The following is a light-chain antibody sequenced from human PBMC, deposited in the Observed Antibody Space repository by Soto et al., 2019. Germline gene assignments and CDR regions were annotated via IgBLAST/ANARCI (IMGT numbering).Light chain of an antibody. CDR1: SSNIGSNT. CDR2: SNN. V-gene: IGLV1-44*01. Sequence: QPVLTQPPSASGTPGQRVTISCSGSSSNIGSNTVNWYQQLPGTAPKLLIYSNNKRPSGVPDRFSGSKSDTSASLAISGLQSEDEADYYCATWDDSLNGPVFGGGTKLTVL. J-gene: IGLJ3*02. CDR3: ATWDDSLNGPV.